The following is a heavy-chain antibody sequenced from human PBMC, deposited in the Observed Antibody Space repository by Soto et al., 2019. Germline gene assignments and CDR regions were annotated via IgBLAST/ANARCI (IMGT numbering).Heavy chain of an antibody. CDR3: GRGFPYYYYCGMDV. Sequence: SETLSLTCTVSGGSISSYYWSWIRQPPGKGLEWIGYIYYSGSTNYNPSLKSRVTISVDTSKNQFSLKLSPVTAADTAVYFCGRGFPYYYYCGMDVWGQGTTVTVSS. CDR1: GGSISSYY. D-gene: IGHD2-21*01. V-gene: IGHV4-59*01. CDR2: IYYSGST. J-gene: IGHJ6*02.